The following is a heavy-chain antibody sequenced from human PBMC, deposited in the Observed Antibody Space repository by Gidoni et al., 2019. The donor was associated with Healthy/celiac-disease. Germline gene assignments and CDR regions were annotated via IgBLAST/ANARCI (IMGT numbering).Heavy chain of an antibody. Sequence: QVQLVESGGGVGQPGRPLRLSCSAAGFTFSSYAMDWVRQAPGKGLEWVAVISYDGSNKYYADSVKGRFTISRDNSKNTLYLQMNSLRAEDTAVYYCARDSWELTYYFDYWGQGTLVTVSS. CDR3: ARDSWELTYYFDY. CDR1: GFTFSSYA. V-gene: IGHV3-30-3*01. J-gene: IGHJ4*02. D-gene: IGHD3-16*02. CDR2: ISYDGSNK.